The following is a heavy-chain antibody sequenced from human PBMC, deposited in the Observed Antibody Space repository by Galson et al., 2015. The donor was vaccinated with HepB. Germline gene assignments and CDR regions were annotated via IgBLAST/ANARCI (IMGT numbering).Heavy chain of an antibody. CDR3: ARLSTLDPSRAVAGPYYYYYYGMDV. D-gene: IGHD6-19*01. Sequence: SVKVSCKASGGTFSSYTISWVRQAPGQGLEWMGRIIPILGIANYAQKFQGRVTITADKSTSTAYMELSSLRSEDTAVYYCARLSTLDPSRAVAGPYYYYYYGMDVWGQGTTVAVSS. CDR1: GGTFSSYT. J-gene: IGHJ6*02. V-gene: IGHV1-69*02. CDR2: IIPILGIA.